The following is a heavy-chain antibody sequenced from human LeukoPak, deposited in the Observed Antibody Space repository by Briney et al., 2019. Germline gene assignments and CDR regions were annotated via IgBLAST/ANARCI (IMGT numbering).Heavy chain of an antibody. CDR3: ASEVCSGGSCYFDY. CDR2: INPNSGGT. J-gene: IGHJ4*02. V-gene: IGHV1-2*02. CDR1: GYTFTDYY. D-gene: IGHD2-15*01. Sequence: GASVKVSCKSSGYTFTDYYMHWVRQAPGQGLEWMGWINPNSGGTNYAQKFQGRVTMTRDTSISTAYMELSRLRSDDTAVYYCASEVCSGGSCYFDYWGQGTLVTVSS.